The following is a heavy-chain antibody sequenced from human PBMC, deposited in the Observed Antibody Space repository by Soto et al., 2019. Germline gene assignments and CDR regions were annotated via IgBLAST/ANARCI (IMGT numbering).Heavy chain of an antibody. CDR1: GFTFTSSA. D-gene: IGHD3-22*01. J-gene: IGHJ3*02. CDR3: AGTYYYDSSAYYAENDAFDI. CDR2: IVVGSGNT. Sequence: SVKVSCKASGFTFTSSAVQWVRQARGQRLEWVGWIVVGSGNTNYAQKFQERVTITRDMSTSTAYMELSSLRSEDTAVYYCAGTYYYDSSAYYAENDAFDIWGQGTMVTVSS. V-gene: IGHV1-58*01.